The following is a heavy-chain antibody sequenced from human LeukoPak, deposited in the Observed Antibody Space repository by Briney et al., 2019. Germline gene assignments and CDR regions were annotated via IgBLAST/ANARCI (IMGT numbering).Heavy chain of an antibody. Sequence: GGSLRLSCAASGFTFSSYAMSWVRQAPGKGLEWVSATSGSGGSTYYADSVKGRFTVSRDNSKNTLYLQMNSLRAEATAVYYCARFQVAYYDPSGFDPWGQGSLVTVSS. CDR1: GFTFSSYA. J-gene: IGHJ5*02. V-gene: IGHV3-23*01. D-gene: IGHD3-3*01. CDR2: TSGSGGST. CDR3: ARFQVAYYDPSGFDP.